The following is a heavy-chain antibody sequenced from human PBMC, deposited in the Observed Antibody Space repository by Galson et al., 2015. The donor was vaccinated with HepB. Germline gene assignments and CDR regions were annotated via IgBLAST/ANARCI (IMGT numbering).Heavy chain of an antibody. CDR1: GFVFSEYG. J-gene: IGHJ2*01. D-gene: IGHD3-10*01. CDR2: VAHAGTVQ. V-gene: IGHV3-30*18. Sequence: SLRLSCAASGFVFSEYGMHWVRQPPGKALEWVAVVAHAGTVQYYADSVKGRFTVSRDNSKNTMYLQLNSPRPEDAGLYYCAKEPGPRASPWYFDLWGRGTLVTVSS. CDR3: AKEPGPRASPWYFDL.